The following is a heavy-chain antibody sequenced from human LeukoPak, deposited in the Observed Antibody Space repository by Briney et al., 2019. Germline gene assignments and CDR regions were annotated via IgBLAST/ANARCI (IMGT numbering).Heavy chain of an antibody. CDR3: ASGSSGPYYFDY. CDR2: ISAYNGNT. Sequence: ASVKVSCKASGYTFTSYGISWVRQAPGPGLEWMGWISAYNGNTNYAQKLQGRVTMTTDTSTSTAYMELRSLRSDDTAVYYCASGSSGPYYFDYWGQGTLVTVSS. D-gene: IGHD3-22*01. CDR1: GYTFTSYG. J-gene: IGHJ4*02. V-gene: IGHV1-18*01.